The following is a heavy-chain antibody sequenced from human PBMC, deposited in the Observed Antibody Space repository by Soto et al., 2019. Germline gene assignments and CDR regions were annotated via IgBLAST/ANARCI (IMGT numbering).Heavy chain of an antibody. CDR2: ISASGGTT. V-gene: IGHV3-23*01. CDR3: ARGPRVSSTGTGAH. D-gene: IGHD1-1*01. J-gene: IGHJ4*02. CDR1: GFTFSTYG. Sequence: GGSLRLSCVASGFTFSTYGMNWVRQVPGKGLEWVAGISASGGTTYYAESVKGRFTISRDKSKNTLYLQMNSLRADDSGLYYCARGPRVSSTGTGAHWGRGTLVTVSS.